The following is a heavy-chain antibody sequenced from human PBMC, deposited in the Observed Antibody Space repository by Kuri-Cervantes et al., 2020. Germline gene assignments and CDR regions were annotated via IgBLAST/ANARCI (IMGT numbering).Heavy chain of an antibody. CDR1: GFTFSSYG. D-gene: IGHD2/OR15-2a*01. V-gene: IGHV3-30*18. Sequence: LSLTCAASGFTFSSYGMHWVRQAPGKGLEWVAVISYDGSNKYYANSVKGRFTISRDNSKNTLYLQMNSLRAEDTAVYYCAKPGSVVLYADYFDYWGQGTLVTVSS. J-gene: IGHJ4*02. CDR2: ISYDGSNK. CDR3: AKPGSVVLYADYFDY.